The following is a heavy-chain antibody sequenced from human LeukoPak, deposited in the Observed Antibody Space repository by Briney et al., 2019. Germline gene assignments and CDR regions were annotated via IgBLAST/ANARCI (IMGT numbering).Heavy chain of an antibody. CDR2: INPNSGGT. CDR1: GYTFTGYY. CDR3: ARNHYYGSGSYQPGYYYYYYYMDV. J-gene: IGHJ6*03. V-gene: IGHV1-2*02. Sequence: ASVKVSCKASGYTFTGYYMHWVRQAPGQGLEWMGWINPNSGGTNYAQKFQGRVTMTRDTSISTAYMELSSLRSEDTAVYYCARNHYYGSGSYQPGYYYYYYYMDVWGKGTTVTVSS. D-gene: IGHD3-10*01.